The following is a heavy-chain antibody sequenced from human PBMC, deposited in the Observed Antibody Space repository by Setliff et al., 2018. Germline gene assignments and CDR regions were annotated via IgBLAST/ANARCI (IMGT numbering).Heavy chain of an antibody. CDR2: IHPNTGST. CDR3: AKQGYSDSLYAFDV. CDR1: GYTFTAYY. V-gene: IGHV1-2*06. J-gene: IGHJ3*01. Sequence: ASVKVSCKTSGYTFTAYYIYWVRQAPGHGLELMGRIHPNTGSTNYLQDFQGRVTITRDTSIYTVYMELTGLTSGDTAVYYCAKQGYSDSLYAFDVWGRGTVVTVSS. D-gene: IGHD3-16*02.